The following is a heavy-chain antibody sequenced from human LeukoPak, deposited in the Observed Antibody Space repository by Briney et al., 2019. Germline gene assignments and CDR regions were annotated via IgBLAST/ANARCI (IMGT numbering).Heavy chain of an antibody. V-gene: IGHV3-21*01. Sequence: GGSLRLSCAASGFTFSSYSMNRVRQAPGKGLEWVSSISSSSPYIYYADSVKGRFTISRDNDKNSLYLQMNSLRAEATAVYYCARDVGAYGYFDYWGQGTLVTVSS. CDR1: GFTFSSYS. D-gene: IGHD1-26*01. CDR2: ISSSSPYI. CDR3: ARDVGAYGYFDY. J-gene: IGHJ4*02.